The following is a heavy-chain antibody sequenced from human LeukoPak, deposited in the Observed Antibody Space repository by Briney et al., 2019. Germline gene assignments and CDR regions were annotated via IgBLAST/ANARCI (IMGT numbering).Heavy chain of an antibody. Sequence: SETLSLTCTVSGGSISSGSYYWSWLRQPAGQGLEWIGRIYTSGSTNYNPSLTSRVTISVDTSKNQFSLKLGSVTAADTAVYYCAGSSGYSSGWRVDYWGQGTLVTVSS. J-gene: IGHJ4*02. D-gene: IGHD6-19*01. V-gene: IGHV4-61*02. CDR3: AGSSGYSSGWRVDY. CDR1: GGSISSGSYY. CDR2: IYTSGST.